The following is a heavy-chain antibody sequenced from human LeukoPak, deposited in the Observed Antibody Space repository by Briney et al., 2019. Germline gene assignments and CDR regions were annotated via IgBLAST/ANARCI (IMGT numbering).Heavy chain of an antibody. J-gene: IGHJ4*02. D-gene: IGHD3-10*01. CDR3: AKGSYYYGSGSYFFDY. CDR2: ISSSGGST. V-gene: IGHV3-23*01. CDR1: GFTFSNYA. Sequence: GGSLRLSCAASGFTFSNYAMSWVRQAPGKGLEWVSTISSSGGSTYYADSVKGRFTISRDNSKNTLSLQMNSLRAEDTAVYYCAKGSYYYGSGSYFFDYWGQGTLVTVSS.